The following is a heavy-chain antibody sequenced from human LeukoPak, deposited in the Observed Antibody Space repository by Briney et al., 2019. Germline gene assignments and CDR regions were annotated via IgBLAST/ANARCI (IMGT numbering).Heavy chain of an antibody. Sequence: SETLSLTCAVYGGSFSGYYWSWIRQPPGKGLEWIGEINHSGSTNYNPSLKSRVTISVDTSKNQFSLKLSSVTAADTAVYYCARGGRRRGYSYGYRHYFDYWGQGTLVTVSS. V-gene: IGHV4-34*01. J-gene: IGHJ4*02. D-gene: IGHD5-18*01. CDR2: INHSGST. CDR3: ARGGRRRGYSYGYRHYFDY. CDR1: GGSFSGYY.